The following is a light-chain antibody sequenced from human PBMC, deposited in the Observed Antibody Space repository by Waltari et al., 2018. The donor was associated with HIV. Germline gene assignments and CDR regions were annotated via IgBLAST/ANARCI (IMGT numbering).Light chain of an antibody. CDR1: QSVLYSPKNKNS. CDR3: QQYYSSPPLT. J-gene: IGKJ4*01. V-gene: IGKV4-1*01. CDR2: WAS. Sequence: IVMTQSPDSLAVSLGERATINCKSSQSVLYSPKNKNSLAWYQQKPGQPPKLLIYWASTRESGVPDRVSGSGSGTDFTLTISSLQAEDVAVYYCQQYYSSPPLTFGGGTKVEIK.